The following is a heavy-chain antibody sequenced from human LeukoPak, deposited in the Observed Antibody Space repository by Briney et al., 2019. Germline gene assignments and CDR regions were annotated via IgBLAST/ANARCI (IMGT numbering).Heavy chain of an antibody. Sequence: GGSLRLSCAASGFTFSNYEMNWVRQAPGKGLEWVSYISSSGSTIYYADSVKGRFTISRDNAKNSLYLQMNSLRAEDTAVYYCASEGFGTGGYFDYWGQGTLVTVSS. D-gene: IGHD3-16*01. V-gene: IGHV3-48*03. CDR1: GFTFSNYE. J-gene: IGHJ4*02. CDR3: ASEGFGTGGYFDY. CDR2: ISSSGSTI.